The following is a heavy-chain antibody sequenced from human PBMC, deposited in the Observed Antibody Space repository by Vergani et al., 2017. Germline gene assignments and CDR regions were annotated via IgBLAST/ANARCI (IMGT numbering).Heavy chain of an antibody. CDR3: ARESYDYVWGSYRLPYYFDY. J-gene: IGHJ4*02. D-gene: IGHD3-16*02. CDR1: GGSFSGYY. V-gene: IGHV4-34*01. Sequence: QVQLQQWGAGLLKPSETLSLTCAVYGGSFSGYYWSWIRQPPGKGLEWSGEINHSGSTNYNPSLKSRVTISVDTSKNQFSLKLSSVTAADTAVYYCARESYDYVWGSYRLPYYFDYWGQGTLVTVSS. CDR2: INHSGST.